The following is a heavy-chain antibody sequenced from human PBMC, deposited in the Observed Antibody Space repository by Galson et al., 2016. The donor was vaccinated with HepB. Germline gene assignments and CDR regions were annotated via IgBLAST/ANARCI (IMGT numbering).Heavy chain of an antibody. CDR3: ARGRGSGAYLIDH. CDR2: MSFDGSNN. V-gene: IGHV3-30*04. D-gene: IGHD1-26*01. J-gene: IGHJ4*02. Sequence: SLRLSCAASGFSFSAYSMHWVRQAPGKGLEWMALMSFDGSNNRHADSVEGRFTISRDNSRSTLYLQMNTLSTEDSAVYYCARGRGSGAYLIDHWGQGVLVIVSS. CDR1: GFSFSAYS.